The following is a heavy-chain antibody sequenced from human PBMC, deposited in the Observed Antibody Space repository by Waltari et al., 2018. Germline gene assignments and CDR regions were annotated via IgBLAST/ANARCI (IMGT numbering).Heavy chain of an antibody. J-gene: IGHJ4*02. CDR1: GFTFSSYA. V-gene: IGHV4-34*01. CDR2: INHSGST. D-gene: IGHD2-2*01. CDR3: ASYCSSTSCYKGDY. Sequence: QVQLVESGGGVVQPGRSLRLSCAASGFTFSSYAMPWVRHAPGKGLEWIGEINHSGSTNYNPSLKSRVTISVDTSKNQFSLKLSSVTAADTAVYYCASYCSSTSCYKGDYWGQGTLVTVSS.